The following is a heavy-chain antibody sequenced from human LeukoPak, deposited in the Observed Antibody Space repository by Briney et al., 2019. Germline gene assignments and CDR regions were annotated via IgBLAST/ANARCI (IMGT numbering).Heavy chain of an antibody. Sequence: PGGSLRLSCAASGFTFDDYAMHWVRHAPGKGLEWVSLISGDGGSTYYADSVKGRFTISRDNSKNSLYLQKNSLRTEDTALYYCAKDIGDGKGYMDVWGKGTTVTVSS. CDR2: ISGDGGST. CDR1: GFTFDDYA. CDR3: AKDIGDGKGYMDV. J-gene: IGHJ6*03. V-gene: IGHV3-43*02. D-gene: IGHD4-17*01.